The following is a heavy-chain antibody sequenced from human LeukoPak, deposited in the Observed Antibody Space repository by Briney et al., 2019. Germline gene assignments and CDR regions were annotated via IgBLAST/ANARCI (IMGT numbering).Heavy chain of an antibody. CDR2: ISWNGGSI. CDR3: AGQKYDDFDI. V-gene: IGHV3-9*01. Sequence: GGSLRLSCAASGFTFDDYAMNWVRQAPGKGLEWVSGISWNGGSIGYADSVKGRFTISRDNAKNSLYLQMNRLRAEDTALYYCAGQKYDDFDIWGQGTIITVSS. J-gene: IGHJ3*02. CDR1: GFTFDDYA.